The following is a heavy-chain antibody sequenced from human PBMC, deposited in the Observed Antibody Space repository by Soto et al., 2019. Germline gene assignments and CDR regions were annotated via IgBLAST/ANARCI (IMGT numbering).Heavy chain of an antibody. CDR2: IDPSDSYT. J-gene: IGHJ4*02. CDR3: ARHDRPTVTNRLSF. Sequence: PGESLKISCKGSGYTFTTNWISLVRLVHGQGLEWMGRIDPSDSYTNYKPTFRGHVTMSVDKSLTTAYLQWSSLQASDNAMYYCARHDRPTVTNRLSFWGQGTLVTVSS. D-gene: IGHD4-4*01. CDR1: GYTFTTNW. V-gene: IGHV5-10-1*01.